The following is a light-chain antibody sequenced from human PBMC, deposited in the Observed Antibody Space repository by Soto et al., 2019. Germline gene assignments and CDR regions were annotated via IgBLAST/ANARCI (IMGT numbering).Light chain of an antibody. V-gene: IGLV1-40*01. CDR2: DNN. J-gene: IGLJ2*01. Sequence: QLVLTQPPSVSGAPGQRVTISCTGSSSNIGAGYGVYWYQQLPGTAPKVLIYDNNNRPSGVPDRFSGSRSGTSASLAITGLQAEDEADYYCQSYDGSLGGSVVFGGGTKLTVL. CDR1: SSNIGAGYG. CDR3: QSYDGSLGGSVV.